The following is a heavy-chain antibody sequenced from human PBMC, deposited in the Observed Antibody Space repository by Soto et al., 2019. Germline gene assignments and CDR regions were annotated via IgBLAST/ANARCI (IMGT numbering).Heavy chain of an antibody. J-gene: IGHJ4*02. Sequence: SETLSLTCAVYGGSFSGYYWSWIRQPPGKGLEWIGEINHSGSTNYNPSVQSRVTISVDTSKNQFSLKLSSVTAADTAVYYCARGSGYSSGWSGFDYWGQGALVTVSS. CDR2: INHSGST. V-gene: IGHV4-34*01. CDR1: GGSFSGYY. CDR3: ARGSGYSSGWSGFDY. D-gene: IGHD6-19*01.